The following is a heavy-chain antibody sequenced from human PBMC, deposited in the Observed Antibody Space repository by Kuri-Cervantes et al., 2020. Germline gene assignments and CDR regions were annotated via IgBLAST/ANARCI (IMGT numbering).Heavy chain of an antibody. CDR3: ARSLYSGSYYVDY. V-gene: IGHV1-2*04. CDR1: GGTFSSYA. Sequence: GGSLRLSCKASGGTFSSYAISWVRQAPGQGLEWMGWINPNSGGTNYAQKFQGWVTMTRDTSISTAYMELSRLRSDDTAVYYCARSLYSGSYYVDYWGQGTLVTVSS. CDR2: INPNSGGT. J-gene: IGHJ4*02. D-gene: IGHD1-26*01.